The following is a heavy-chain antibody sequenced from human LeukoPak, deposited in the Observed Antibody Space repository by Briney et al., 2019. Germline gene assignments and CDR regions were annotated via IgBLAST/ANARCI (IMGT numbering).Heavy chain of an antibody. CDR3: ARLSWDQYFFDF. D-gene: IGHD1-26*01. V-gene: IGHV5-51*01. CDR1: GYTFSNYW. J-gene: IGHJ4*01. CDR2: IFPGASDR. Sequence: GESLKISCRGSGYTFSNYWIGWVRQLPGKGLEWMAIIFPGASDRRYSPSFQGQVTISAARSIRTAYLRWSSLKASDTAIYYCARLSWDQYFFDFWGQGAPVTVSS.